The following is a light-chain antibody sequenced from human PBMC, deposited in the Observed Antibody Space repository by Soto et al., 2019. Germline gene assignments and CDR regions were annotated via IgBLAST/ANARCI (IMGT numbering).Light chain of an antibody. CDR1: QSISSY. V-gene: IGKV3-11*01. CDR3: QQSYSAPVT. J-gene: IGKJ2*01. Sequence: EAVLTQSPASLSLSPGERATLSCRASQSISSYLAWYQQKPGQAPRLLIYDASNRATGIPARFSGSGSGPDFTLTISSLEPEDFAVYYCQQSYSAPVTFGQGTKL. CDR2: DAS.